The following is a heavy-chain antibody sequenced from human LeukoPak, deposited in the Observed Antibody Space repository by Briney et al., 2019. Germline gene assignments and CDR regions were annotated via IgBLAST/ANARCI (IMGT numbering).Heavy chain of an antibody. Sequence: PGGSLRLSCAVSGFTFSSYSMNWVRQAPGKGLEWVSSISSSSSYIYYADSVKGRFTISRDNAKNSLYLQMNSLRAEDTAVYYCARAVVVVAATAYYYYGMDVWGQGTTVTVSS. CDR3: ARAVVVVAATAYYYYGMDV. V-gene: IGHV3-21*01. J-gene: IGHJ6*02. D-gene: IGHD2-15*01. CDR2: ISSSSSYI. CDR1: GFTFSSYS.